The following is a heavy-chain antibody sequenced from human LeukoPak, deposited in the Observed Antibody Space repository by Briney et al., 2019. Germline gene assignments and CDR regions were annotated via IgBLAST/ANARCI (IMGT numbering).Heavy chain of an antibody. CDR3: ARVSLRAFDI. J-gene: IGHJ3*02. CDR1: GGSISSYY. Sequence: KPSETLSLTCTVSGGSISSYYWRWIRQPPGKGLEWIGYIYYSGSTNYNPSLKSRVTISVDTSKNQFSLKLSSVTAAHTAVYYCARVSLRAFDIWGQGTMVTVSS. CDR2: IYYSGST. V-gene: IGHV4-59*01.